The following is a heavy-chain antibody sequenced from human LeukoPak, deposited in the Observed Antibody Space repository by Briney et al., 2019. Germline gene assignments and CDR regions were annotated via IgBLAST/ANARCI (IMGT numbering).Heavy chain of an antibody. J-gene: IGHJ4*02. V-gene: IGHV3-72*01. Sequence: GGSLRLSCAASGFTFSDHYMDWVRQAPGKGLEWVGRSRNKANSYTTEYAASVKGRFTISRDVSKNSLHLQMNSLKTEDTAVYYCTRTGVVGTTHFDYWGQGTPVTVSS. D-gene: IGHD1-26*01. CDR3: TRTGVVGTTHFDY. CDR2: SRNKANSYTT. CDR1: GFTFSDHY.